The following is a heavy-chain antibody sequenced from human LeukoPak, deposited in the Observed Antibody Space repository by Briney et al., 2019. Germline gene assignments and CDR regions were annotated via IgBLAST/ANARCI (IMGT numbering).Heavy chain of an antibody. D-gene: IGHD2-2*01. V-gene: IGHV1-18*01. CDR2: ISVYNGNT. CDR1: GYTFSNYG. CDR3: ARVVTPRYCTSTSCYSKGWFDP. Sequence: ASVKVSCKASGYTFSNYGIAWVRQAPGQGLEWVGWISVYNGNTNYPRNLQGRVTMTTDTSTRTAYMELRSLRSEDTAVYYCARVVTPRYCTSTSCYSKGWFDPWGQGTLVTVSS. J-gene: IGHJ5*02.